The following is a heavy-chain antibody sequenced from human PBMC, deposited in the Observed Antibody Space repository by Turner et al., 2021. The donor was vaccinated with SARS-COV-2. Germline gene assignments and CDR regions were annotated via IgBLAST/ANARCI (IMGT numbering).Heavy chain of an antibody. CDR1: SGSIRTTTYY. V-gene: IGHV4-39*01. D-gene: IGHD1-26*01. Sequence: QLQLQESGPGLLRPSETLSLTCTVSSGSIRTTTYYWGWIRRPPGKGLEWIGSVHYTGSTYYNPSLKSRVTVSIDTPKNQFSLKLSSVTAADTAGYYCARGGWSDYVESTPFDIWGQGTVVTISS. J-gene: IGHJ3*02. CDR2: VHYTGST. CDR3: ARGGWSDYVESTPFDI.